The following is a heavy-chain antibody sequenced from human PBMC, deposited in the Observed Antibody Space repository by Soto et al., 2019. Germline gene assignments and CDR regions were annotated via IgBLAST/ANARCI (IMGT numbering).Heavy chain of an antibody. V-gene: IGHV3-33*01. Sequence: PGGSLRLSCAASGFTFSSYGMHWVRQAPGKGLEWVAVIWYDGSNKYYADSVKGRFTISRDNSKNTLYLQMNSLRAEDTAVYYCARDILRQNIDYWGQGTLVTVS. CDR3: ARDILRQNIDY. D-gene: IGHD3-9*01. J-gene: IGHJ4*02. CDR2: IWYDGSNK. CDR1: GFTFSSYG.